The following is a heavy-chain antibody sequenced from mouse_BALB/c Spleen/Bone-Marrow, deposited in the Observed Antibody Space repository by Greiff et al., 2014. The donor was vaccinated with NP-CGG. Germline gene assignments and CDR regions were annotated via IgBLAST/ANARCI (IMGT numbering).Heavy chain of an antibody. D-gene: IGHD4-1*01. V-gene: IGHV1-55*01. J-gene: IGHJ2*01. CDR2: IYPSSDST. CDR3: AREKDWVFDY. Sequence: QVQLKESGAELVKPGTSVKMSCKASGYTFTSYWMHWVKQRPGQGLEWIGDIYPSSDSTNYNEKFKSKATLTVDTSSSTAYMQLSSLTSEDSAVYYCAREKDWVFDYWGQGTTLTVSS. CDR1: GYTFTSYW.